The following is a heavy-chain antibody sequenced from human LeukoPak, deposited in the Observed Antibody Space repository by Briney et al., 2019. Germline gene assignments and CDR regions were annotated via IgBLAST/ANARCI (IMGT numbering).Heavy chain of an antibody. J-gene: IGHJ4*02. CDR2: INHSGST. V-gene: IGHV4-34*01. Sequence: EASETLSLTCAVYGGSFSGYYWSWIRQPQGKGLEWIGEINHSGSTNYNPSLKSRVTISVDTSKNQFSLKLSSVTAADTAVYYCARGSDSSGYAIDYWGQGTLVTVSS. CDR1: GGSFSGYY. CDR3: ARGSDSSGYAIDY. D-gene: IGHD3-22*01.